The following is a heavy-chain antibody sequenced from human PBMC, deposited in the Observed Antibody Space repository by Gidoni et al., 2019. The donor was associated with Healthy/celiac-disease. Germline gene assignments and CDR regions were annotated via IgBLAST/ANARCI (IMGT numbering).Heavy chain of an antibody. CDR3: ARVGGYDILTGYRYPPDY. Sequence: QVQLVQSGAEVKKPGASVKVSCKASGYTFTSYGISWVRQAPGQGLEWMGWISAYNGNTNYARKLQGRVTMTTDTSTSTAYMELRSLRSDDTAVYYCARVGGYDILTGYRYPPDYWGQGTLVTVSS. J-gene: IGHJ4*02. V-gene: IGHV1-18*01. CDR1: GYTFTSYG. CDR2: ISAYNGNT. D-gene: IGHD3-9*01.